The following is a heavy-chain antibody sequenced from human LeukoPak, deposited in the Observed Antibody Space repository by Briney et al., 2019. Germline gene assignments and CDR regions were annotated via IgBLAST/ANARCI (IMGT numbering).Heavy chain of an antibody. D-gene: IGHD5-12*01. V-gene: IGHV3-53*01. Sequence: GGSLRLSCAASGFTVSSNYMSWVRQAPGKGLEWLSVIYTGGSTYYADSVKGRFTISRDNSKNTLYLQMNSLRADDTAVYFCARGGGAYSGRDVWGKGTTVTISS. CDR3: ARGGGAYSGRDV. CDR1: GFTVSSNY. J-gene: IGHJ6*04. CDR2: IYTGGST.